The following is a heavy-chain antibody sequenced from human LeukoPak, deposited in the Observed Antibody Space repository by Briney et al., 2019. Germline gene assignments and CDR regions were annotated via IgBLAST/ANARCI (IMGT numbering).Heavy chain of an antibody. D-gene: IGHD4-23*01. V-gene: IGHV3-53*01. CDR3: ARDGDTVLTRGYYYYMDV. J-gene: IGHJ6*03. CDR1: GFTVSSNY. Sequence: GGSLRLSCAASGFTVSSNYMSWVRQAPGKGLEWVSVIYSGGSTYYADSVKGRFTISRDNSKNTLYLQMHSLRAEDTAVYYCARDGDTVLTRGYYYYMDVWGKGTTVTVSS. CDR2: IYSGGST.